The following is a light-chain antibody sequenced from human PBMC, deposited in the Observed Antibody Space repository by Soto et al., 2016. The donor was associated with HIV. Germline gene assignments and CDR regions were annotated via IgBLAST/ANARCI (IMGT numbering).Light chain of an antibody. V-gene: IGKV1-27*01. CDR2: AAS. Sequence: DIQMTQSPSSVSASVGDRVTITCRASQGISSWLAWYQQKPGKAPKLLIYAASTLQSGVPSRFRGSGSGTDFTLTISGLQPEDVATYYCQKYNDCPVPLIFGGGTKVEI. J-gene: IGKJ4*01. CDR1: QGISSW. CDR3: QKYNDCPVPLI.